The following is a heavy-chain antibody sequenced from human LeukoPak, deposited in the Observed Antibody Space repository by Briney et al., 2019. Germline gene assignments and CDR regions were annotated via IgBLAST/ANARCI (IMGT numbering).Heavy chain of an antibody. J-gene: IGHJ5*02. CDR3: ARDTYYYDSSGYPNNWFDP. CDR2: IYYSGST. Sequence: SETLSLTCTVSGGSISSGDYYWSWIRQPLGKGLEWIGYIYYSGSTYYNPSLKSRVTISVDTSKNQFSLKLSSVTAADTAVYYCARDTYYYDSSGYPNNWFDPWGQGTLVTVSS. V-gene: IGHV4-30-4*01. D-gene: IGHD3-22*01. CDR1: GGSISSGDYY.